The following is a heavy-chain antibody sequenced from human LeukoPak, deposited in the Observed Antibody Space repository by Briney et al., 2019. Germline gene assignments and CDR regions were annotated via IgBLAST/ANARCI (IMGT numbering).Heavy chain of an antibody. J-gene: IGHJ3*02. D-gene: IGHD5-12*01. Sequence: PSETLSLTCAVYGGSFSGYYWSWIRQPPGKGLEWIGEINHSGSTNYNPSLKSRVTISVDTSKNQFSLKLSSVTAADTAVYYCARSFVDIVATCTFDIWGQGTMVTVSS. CDR3: ARSFVDIVATCTFDI. CDR1: GGSFSGYY. V-gene: IGHV4-34*01. CDR2: INHSGST.